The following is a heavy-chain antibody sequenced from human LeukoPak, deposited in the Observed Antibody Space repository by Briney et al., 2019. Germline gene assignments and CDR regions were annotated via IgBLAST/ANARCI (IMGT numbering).Heavy chain of an antibody. CDR3: ARDIGDGYNFGAFDI. CDR1: GFTFSSYS. D-gene: IGHD5-24*01. J-gene: IGHJ3*02. CDR2: ISSSSSYI. V-gene: IGHV3-21*01. Sequence: GRSLRLSCAASGFTFSSYSMNWVRQAPGKGLEWVSSISSSSSYIYYADSVKGRFTISRDNAKNSLYLQMNSLRAEDTAVYYCARDIGDGYNFGAFDIWGQGTMVTVSS.